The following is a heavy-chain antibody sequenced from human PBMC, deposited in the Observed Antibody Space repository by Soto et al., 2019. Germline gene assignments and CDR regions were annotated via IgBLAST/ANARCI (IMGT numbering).Heavy chain of an antibody. D-gene: IGHD2-2*01. Sequence: SETLSLTCAVYGGSFSGYYWSWIRQPPGKGLEWIGEINHSGSTNYNPSLKSRVTISVDTSKNQFSLKLGSVTAADTAVYYCARGHCSSTSCYQWFDPWGQGTLVTVSS. CDR2: INHSGST. CDR3: ARGHCSSTSCYQWFDP. CDR1: GGSFSGYY. V-gene: IGHV4-34*01. J-gene: IGHJ5*02.